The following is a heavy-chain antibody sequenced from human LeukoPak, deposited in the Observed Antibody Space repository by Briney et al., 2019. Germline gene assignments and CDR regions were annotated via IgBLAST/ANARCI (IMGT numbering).Heavy chain of an antibody. CDR1: GFTFSTYN. CDR3: ASVGLNSYYYFDY. Sequence: GGSLRLSCAASGFTFSTYNMNWVRQAPGKGLEWVSSISSSRSSIYYSDSVKGRFTISRDNAKNSLYLQMNSLRAEDTAVYYCASVGLNSYYYFDYWGQGTLVTVSS. V-gene: IGHV3-21*01. D-gene: IGHD1-26*01. J-gene: IGHJ4*02. CDR2: ISSSRSSI.